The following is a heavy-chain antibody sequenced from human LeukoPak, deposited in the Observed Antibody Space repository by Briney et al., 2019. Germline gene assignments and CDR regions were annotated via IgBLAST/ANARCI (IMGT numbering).Heavy chain of an antibody. CDR1: GFTFSSYS. CDR3: ARFSISPQNDAFDI. V-gene: IGHV3-21*01. D-gene: IGHD6-13*01. Sequence: GGSLRLSCAASGFTFSSYSMDWVRQAPGKGLEWVSSISSSSSYIYYADSVKGRFTISRDNAKNSLYLQMNSLRAEDTAVYYCARFSISPQNDAFDIWGQGTMVTVSS. CDR2: ISSSSSYI. J-gene: IGHJ3*02.